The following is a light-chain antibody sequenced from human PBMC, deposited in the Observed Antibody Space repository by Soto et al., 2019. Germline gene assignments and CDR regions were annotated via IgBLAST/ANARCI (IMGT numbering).Light chain of an antibody. Sequence: GDRVTITCRTSQDISNYLAWYQQKPGKVPKLLIYAASTLQSGVPSRFSGGGSGTDFSLTISSLHPEDVATYYCQKYNIAPHTFGGGTKVEIQ. J-gene: IGKJ4*01. CDR3: QKYNIAPHT. V-gene: IGKV1-27*01. CDR1: QDISNY. CDR2: AAS.